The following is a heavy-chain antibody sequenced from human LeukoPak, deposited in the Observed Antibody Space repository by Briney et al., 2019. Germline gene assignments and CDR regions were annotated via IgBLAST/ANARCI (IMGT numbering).Heavy chain of an antibody. D-gene: IGHD3-16*02. Sequence: PSETLSLTCTVSGGSISSSSYYWGWIRQPPGKGLEWIGSIYYSGSTYYNPSLKSRVTISVDTSKNQFSLKLSSVTAADTAVYYCARGSYDYVWGSYRRPRNWFDPWGQGTLVTVSS. CDR1: GGSISSSSYY. CDR3: ARGSYDYVWGSYRRPRNWFDP. J-gene: IGHJ5*02. V-gene: IGHV4-39*01. CDR2: IYYSGST.